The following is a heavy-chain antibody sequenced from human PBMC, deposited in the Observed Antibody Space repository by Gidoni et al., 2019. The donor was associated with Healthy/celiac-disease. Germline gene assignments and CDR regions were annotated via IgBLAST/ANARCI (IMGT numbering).Heavy chain of an antibody. J-gene: IGHJ6*02. V-gene: IGHV1-46*01. CDR3: ARDPPSRADGMDV. CDR1: GYTFTSYY. D-gene: IGHD6-13*01. Sequence: VQLVQSGAEVKKPGASVKVSCKAYGYTFTSYYMHWVRQAPGQGLEWMGIINPSGGSTSYAQKFQGRVTMTRDTSTSTVYMELSSLRSEDTAVYYCARDPPSRADGMDVWGQGTTVTVSS. CDR2: INPSGGST.